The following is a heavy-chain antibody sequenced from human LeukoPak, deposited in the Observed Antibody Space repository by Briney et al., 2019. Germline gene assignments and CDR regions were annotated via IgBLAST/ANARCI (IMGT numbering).Heavy chain of an antibody. Sequence: GGSLRLSCAASGFTFSSYGMQWVRQAPGKGLDWVAVISYDGRNKYYADSVKGRFTISRDNSKNTLYLQMNSLRAEDTAVYYCAKNHVWGSYRYLTDYWGQGTLVTVSS. D-gene: IGHD3-16*02. V-gene: IGHV3-30*18. CDR3: AKNHVWGSYRYLTDY. J-gene: IGHJ4*02. CDR2: ISYDGRNK. CDR1: GFTFSSYG.